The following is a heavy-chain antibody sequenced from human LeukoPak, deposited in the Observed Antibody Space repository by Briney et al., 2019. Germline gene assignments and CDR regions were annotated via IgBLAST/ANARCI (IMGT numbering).Heavy chain of an antibody. V-gene: IGHV4-61*02. CDR1: GGSISSGSYY. Sequence: SQTLSLTCTVSGGSISSGSYYWSWIRQPAGKGLEWIGRIYTSGSTNYNPSLKSRVTISVATSKTQFSLKLSSVTAADTAVYYCARGQPYYYDSSGYSSSGYMDVWGKGTTVTVSS. D-gene: IGHD3-22*01. CDR2: IYTSGST. J-gene: IGHJ6*03. CDR3: ARGQPYYYDSSGYSSSGYMDV.